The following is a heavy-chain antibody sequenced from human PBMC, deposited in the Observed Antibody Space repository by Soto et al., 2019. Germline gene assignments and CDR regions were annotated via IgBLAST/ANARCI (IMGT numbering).Heavy chain of an antibody. CDR2: ISGRGGST. CDR3: AKGPLYGDYVSG. V-gene: IGHV3-23*01. Sequence: EVQLLESGGGLVQPGGSLRLSCAASGFTFSSYAMSWVRQAPGKGLEWVSGISGRGGSTYYADSVKGRFTISRDTSKHTLYLQMNSLRAEDTAVYYCAKGPLYGDYVSGWGQGTLVTVSS. J-gene: IGHJ4*02. CDR1: GFTFSSYA. D-gene: IGHD4-17*01.